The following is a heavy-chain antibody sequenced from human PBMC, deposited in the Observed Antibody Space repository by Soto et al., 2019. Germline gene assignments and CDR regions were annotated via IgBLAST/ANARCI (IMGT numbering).Heavy chain of an antibody. J-gene: IGHJ4*02. CDR1: GDSISSRSYY. CDR3: VRHLGAGFFGASGPDY. V-gene: IGHV4-39*01. D-gene: IGHD1-26*01. CDR2: IYYGGSS. Sequence: SETLSLTCTVSGDSISSRSYYWGWIRQPQGKGLEWIASIYYGGSSYYNPSLKSRVTISVDTSNNKFSLTLSSVTAADTAVYYCVRHLGAGFFGASGPDYWGQGILVT.